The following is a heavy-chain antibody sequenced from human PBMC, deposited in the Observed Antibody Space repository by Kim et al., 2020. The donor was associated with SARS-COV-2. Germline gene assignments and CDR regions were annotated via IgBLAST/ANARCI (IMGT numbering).Heavy chain of an antibody. CDR2: ISGSGGST. D-gene: IGHD3-10*01. J-gene: IGHJ5*01. Sequence: GGSLRLSCAASGLTFRSYAMTWVRQAPGKGLEWVSSISGSGGSTYYADSVKGRFTISRDNSKNTLYLQVNSLRVEDTALYYCAKVPAVRLYFDSWGQGTLLTVSS. V-gene: IGHV3-23*01. CDR1: GLTFRSYA. CDR3: AKVPAVRLYFDS.